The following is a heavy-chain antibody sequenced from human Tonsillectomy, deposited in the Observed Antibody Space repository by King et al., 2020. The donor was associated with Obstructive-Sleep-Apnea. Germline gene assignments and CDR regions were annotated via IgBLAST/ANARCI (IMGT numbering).Heavy chain of an antibody. D-gene: IGHD5-12*01. CDR3: AREVATITMGYYYYGMDV. CDR2: IYPGDSDT. Sequence: VQLVESGAEVKKPGESLKISCKGSGYSFTSYWIGWVRQMPGKGLEWMGIIYPGDSDTRYSPSFQGQVTISADKSISTAYLQWSSLKASETAMYYCAREVATITMGYYYYGMDVWGQGTTVTVSS. J-gene: IGHJ6*02. CDR1: GYSFTSYW. V-gene: IGHV5-51*01.